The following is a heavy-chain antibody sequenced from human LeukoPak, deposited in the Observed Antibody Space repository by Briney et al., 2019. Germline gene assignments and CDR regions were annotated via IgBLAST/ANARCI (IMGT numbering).Heavy chain of an antibody. CDR3: ARGDILTGYYYYGMDV. CDR2: IIPIFGTA. Sequence: SVKVSYKASGGTFSSYAISWVRQAPGQGLEWMGGIIPIFGTANYAQKFQGRVTITADESTSTAYMELSSLRSEDTAVYYCARGDILTGYYYYGMDVWGQGTTVTVSS. V-gene: IGHV1-69*13. D-gene: IGHD3-9*01. J-gene: IGHJ6*02. CDR1: GGTFSSYA.